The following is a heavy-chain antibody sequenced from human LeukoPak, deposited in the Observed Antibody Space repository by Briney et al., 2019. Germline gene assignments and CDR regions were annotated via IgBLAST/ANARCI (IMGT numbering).Heavy chain of an antibody. Sequence: GESLKISCKGSGYSFTSYWIGWVRQMPGKGLEWMGIIYPGDSDTRYSPSFQGQVTISADKSISTAYLQWSSLKASDTAMYYCATGLLWFGELLRGPFDYWGQGTLVTVSS. CDR3: ATGLLWFGELLRGPFDY. V-gene: IGHV5-51*01. D-gene: IGHD3-10*01. J-gene: IGHJ4*02. CDR1: GYSFTSYW. CDR2: IYPGDSDT.